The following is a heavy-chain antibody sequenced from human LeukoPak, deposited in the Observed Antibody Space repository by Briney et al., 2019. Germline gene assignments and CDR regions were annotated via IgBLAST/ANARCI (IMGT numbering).Heavy chain of an antibody. CDR2: IIPIFGTA. Sequence: ASVKVSCKASGYTFTSYGISWVRQAPGQGLEWMGGIIPIFGTANYAQKFQGRVTIIADESTSTAYMELSSLRSEDTAVYYCARGYSYGLHAFDIWGQGTMVTVSS. CDR1: GYTFTSYG. J-gene: IGHJ3*02. D-gene: IGHD5-18*01. CDR3: ARGYSYGLHAFDI. V-gene: IGHV1-69*13.